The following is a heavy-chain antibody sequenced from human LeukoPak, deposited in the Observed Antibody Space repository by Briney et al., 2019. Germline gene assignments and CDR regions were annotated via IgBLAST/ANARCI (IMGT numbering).Heavy chain of an antibody. CDR3: ARLCTSGCWGFDY. J-gene: IGHJ4*02. CDR2: TSPKSGAT. V-gene: IGHV1-2*02. D-gene: IGHD6-19*01. Sequence: ASVRVSCKASGYTLTHYYIHWVRQAPGQGLEWMGWTSPKSGATNSAQKFQDRVTMTRDTSISTAYMELSSLRSDDTAVYYCARLCTSGCWGFDYWGQGTLVTVSS. CDR1: GYTLTHYY.